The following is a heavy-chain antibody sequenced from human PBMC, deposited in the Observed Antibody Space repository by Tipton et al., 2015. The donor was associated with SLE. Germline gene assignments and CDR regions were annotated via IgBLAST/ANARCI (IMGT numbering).Heavy chain of an antibody. V-gene: IGHV3-20*04. J-gene: IGHJ4*02. CDR3: ARGFVVPAAIPYYFDY. CDR1: GFTFDDYG. CDR2: INWNGGST. Sequence: SLRLSCAASGFTFDDYGMSWVRQAPGKGLEWVSGINWNGGSTGYADSVKGRFTISRDNAKNSLYLQMNSLRAEDTALYYCARGFVVPAAIPYYFDYWGQGTLVTVSS. D-gene: IGHD2-2*01.